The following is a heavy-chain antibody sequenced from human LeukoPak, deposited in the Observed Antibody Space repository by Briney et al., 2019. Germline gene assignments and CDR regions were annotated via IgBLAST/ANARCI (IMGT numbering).Heavy chain of an antibody. Sequence: PGTSLRLTCAASGFTFSHFAMHWVRQAPGKGLEWVAVIWNDGSEKYYAESVKGRFTISRDNAKNSLYLQMNSLRAEDTAVYYCARWGPLTGTTFDYWGQGTLVTVSS. D-gene: IGHD1-7*01. J-gene: IGHJ4*02. CDR2: IWNDGSEK. V-gene: IGHV3-33*01. CDR3: ARWGPLTGTTFDY. CDR1: GFTFSHFA.